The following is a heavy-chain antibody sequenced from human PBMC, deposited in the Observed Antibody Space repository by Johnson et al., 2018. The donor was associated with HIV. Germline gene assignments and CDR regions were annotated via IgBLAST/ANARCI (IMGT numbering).Heavy chain of an antibody. CDR1: GFTFSTYG. CDR2: IRYDGGNK. Sequence: HVQLVESGGGVVHPGGSLRLSCAASGFTFSTYGMHWVRQAPGKGLEWVAFIRYDGGNKYYADSLKGRFTISRDNSKNALYLQMSSLRVKDAAMYYCDRDEEWEQLPVGDAFDIWGQGTMVTVSS. V-gene: IGHV3-30*02. J-gene: IGHJ3*02. D-gene: IGHD1-26*01. CDR3: DRDEEWEQLPVGDAFDI.